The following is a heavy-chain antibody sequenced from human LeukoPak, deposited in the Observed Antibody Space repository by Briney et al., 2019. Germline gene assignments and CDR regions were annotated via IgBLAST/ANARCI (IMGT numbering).Heavy chain of an antibody. CDR2: ILNDGSQE. D-gene: IGHD3-16*01. CDR3: ARDDALGDNALDI. J-gene: IGHJ3*02. CDR1: GFSVRSNY. Sequence: GGSLRLSCAASGFSVRSNYMYWVRQAPGKGLEWVAVILNDGSQEKYADSVKGRFTISRDNSKNTLFLQMSSLRAEDTAVYYCARDDALGDNALDIWGQGTMVTVSS. V-gene: IGHV3-33*08.